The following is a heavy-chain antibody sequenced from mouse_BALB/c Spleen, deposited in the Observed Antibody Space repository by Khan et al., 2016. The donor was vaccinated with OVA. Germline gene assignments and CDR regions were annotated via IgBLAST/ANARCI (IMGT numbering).Heavy chain of an antibody. D-gene: IGHD1-2*01. CDR1: GYSITSGYG. V-gene: IGHV3-2*02. J-gene: IGHJ2*01. CDR3: ARTARIKY. CDR2: ISYSGST. Sequence: EVKLLESGPGLVKPSQSLSLTCTVTGYSITSGYGWNWIRQFPGNNLEWMGYISYSGSTNYNPSLKSRISITRDTSKNQFFLQLNSVTTEDTDTYYCARTARIKYWGQGTTLTVSS.